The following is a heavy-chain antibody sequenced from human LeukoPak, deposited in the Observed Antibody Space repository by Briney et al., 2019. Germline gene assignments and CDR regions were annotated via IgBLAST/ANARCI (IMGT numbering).Heavy chain of an antibody. CDR2: IWYDGSNK. CDR3: AKSSARSKGIAAAGTLYYYYYGMDV. Sequence: GRSQRLSCAASGFTFSRYGMHWVRQAPGKGREWVAVIWYDGSNKYYADSVKGRLTISRDNSKKTLYLQMNSLRAEDTAVYYCAKSSARSKGIAAAGTLYYYYYGMDVWGQGTTVTVSS. J-gene: IGHJ6*02. V-gene: IGHV3-33*06. D-gene: IGHD6-13*01. CDR1: GFTFSRYG.